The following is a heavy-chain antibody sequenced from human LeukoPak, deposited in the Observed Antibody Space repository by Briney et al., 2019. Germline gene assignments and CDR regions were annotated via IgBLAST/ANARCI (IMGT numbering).Heavy chain of an antibody. CDR3: AKDPGGYSRSWYYFDY. CDR2: ISWNSGSI. CDR1: GFTFDDYA. V-gene: IGHV3-9*01. J-gene: IGHJ4*02. D-gene: IGHD6-13*01. Sequence: GRSLRLSCAASGFTFDDYAMHWVRQAPGKGLEWVSGISWNSGSIGYADSVKGRFTISRDNAKNSLYLQMNSLRAEDTALYYCAKDPGGYSRSWYYFDYWAREPWSPSPQ.